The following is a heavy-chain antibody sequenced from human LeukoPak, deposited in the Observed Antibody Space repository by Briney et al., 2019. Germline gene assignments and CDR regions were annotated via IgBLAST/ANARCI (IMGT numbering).Heavy chain of an antibody. CDR1: AYTFTGYY. CDR3: ARVASTTRRHDVFDI. J-gene: IGHJ3*02. CDR2: INPNGGDT. V-gene: IGHV1-2*02. D-gene: IGHD1-1*01. Sequence: ASVKVSCKASAYTFTGYYMHWVRRAPGQGLEWMGWINPNGGDTIYAQKFQGRVTMTRDTSISTAYMELSSLTSDDTAVYYCARVASTTRRHDVFDIWGQGTMVTVSS.